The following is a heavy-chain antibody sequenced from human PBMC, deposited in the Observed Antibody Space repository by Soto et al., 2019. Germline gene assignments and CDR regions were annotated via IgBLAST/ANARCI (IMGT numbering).Heavy chain of an antibody. Sequence: GGSLRLSCAASGFTFSSYTMHWVRQAPGKGLEWVSSISTSSTYRYIADSVTGRFTISRDNAQNSLYLQMTSLRAEGTAVYYCARDGSGAAANPYFDYWGQGTLVTVSS. D-gene: IGHD2-2*01. V-gene: IGHV3-21*04. CDR3: ARDGSGAAANPYFDY. CDR1: GFTFSSYT. CDR2: ISTSSTYR. J-gene: IGHJ4*02.